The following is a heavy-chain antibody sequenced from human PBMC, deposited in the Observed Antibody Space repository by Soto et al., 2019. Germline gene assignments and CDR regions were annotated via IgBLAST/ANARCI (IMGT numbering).Heavy chain of an antibody. CDR1: GFTFSNYA. CDR2: ISDSGGDT. CDR3: AGSFVPLGPIEY. V-gene: IGHV3-23*01. D-gene: IGHD3-16*01. Sequence: GGSLRLSCAASGFTFSNYAMSWVCQAPGKGLEWVSAISDSGGDTYSTDSVKGRFTISRDNSKNTLYLQVNALRVEDTAVYYCAGSFVPLGPIEYWGQGTLVTVSS. J-gene: IGHJ4*02.